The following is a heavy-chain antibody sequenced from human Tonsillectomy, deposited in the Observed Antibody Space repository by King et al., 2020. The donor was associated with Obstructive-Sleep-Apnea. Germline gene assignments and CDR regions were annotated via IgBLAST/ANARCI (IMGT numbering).Heavy chain of an antibody. CDR1: GGSISSYY. V-gene: IGHV4-59*08. CDR3: SLIRGVTHYFDY. CDR2: IYYSGST. Sequence: VQLQESGPGLVKPSETLSLTCTVSGGSISSYYWSWIRQPPGKGLEWIGYIYYSGSTNYNPSLNSRVTISIDTSKNQFSLKLTSVTAADTALYYCSLIRGVTHYFDYWGQGTLVTVSS. J-gene: IGHJ4*02. D-gene: IGHD3-10*01.